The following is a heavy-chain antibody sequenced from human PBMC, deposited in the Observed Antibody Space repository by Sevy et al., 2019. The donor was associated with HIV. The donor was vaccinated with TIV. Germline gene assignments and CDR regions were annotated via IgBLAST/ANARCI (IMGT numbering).Heavy chain of an antibody. CDR3: ATVRGIAAAGPDY. Sequence: ASVTVSCKASGYTFTSYGISWGRQAPGQGLELMGWISAYNGNTNYAQKLQGRVTMTTDTSTSTAYMELRSLRSDDTAVSYCATVRGIAAAGPDYWGQGTLVTVSS. J-gene: IGHJ4*02. CDR2: ISAYNGNT. V-gene: IGHV1-18*01. CDR1: GYTFTSYG. D-gene: IGHD6-13*01.